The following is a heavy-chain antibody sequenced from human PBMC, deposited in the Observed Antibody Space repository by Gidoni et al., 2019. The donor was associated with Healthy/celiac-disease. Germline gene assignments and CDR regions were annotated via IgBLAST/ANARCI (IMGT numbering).Heavy chain of an antibody. Sequence: EVQLVDSGGGLVQPGGSLRLSCAASGFPFSSYDMHWVRQATGKGLAWVSAIGTAGDTYYPGAVKGRFTISRENAKNSLYLQMNSLRAGDTAVYYCARGPEYYYYGMDVWGQGTTVTVSS. CDR2: IGTAGDT. V-gene: IGHV3-13*01. CDR3: ARGPEYYYYGMDV. J-gene: IGHJ6*02. CDR1: GFPFSSYD.